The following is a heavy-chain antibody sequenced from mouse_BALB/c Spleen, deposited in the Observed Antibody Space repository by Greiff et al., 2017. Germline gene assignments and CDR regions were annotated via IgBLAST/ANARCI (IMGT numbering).Heavy chain of an antibody. CDR1: GYTFTSYW. CDR3: ALTGTPAWFAY. V-gene: IGHV1S81*02. CDR2: INPSNGRT. J-gene: IGHJ3*01. D-gene: IGHD4-1*01. Sequence: QVQLQQPGAELVKPGASVKLSCKASGYTFTSYWMHWVKQRPGQGLEWIGEINPSNGRTNYNEKFKSKATLTVDKSSSTAYMQLSSLTSEDSAVYDCALTGTPAWFAYWGEGTRVTVSA.